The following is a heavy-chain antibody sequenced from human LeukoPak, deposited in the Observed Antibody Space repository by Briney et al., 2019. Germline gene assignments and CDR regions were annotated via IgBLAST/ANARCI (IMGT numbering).Heavy chain of an antibody. D-gene: IGHD6-6*01. V-gene: IGHV1-46*01. Sequence: ASVKVSCKASGYTFTSYYMHWVRQAPGQGLEWMGIINPSGGSTSYAQKFQGRVTMTRDTSTSTVYMELSSLRSEDTAVYYCARDGMWSSSSSYYYYYGMDVWGQGITVTVSS. J-gene: IGHJ6*02. CDR2: INPSGGST. CDR3: ARDGMWSSSSSYYYYYGMDV. CDR1: GYTFTSYY.